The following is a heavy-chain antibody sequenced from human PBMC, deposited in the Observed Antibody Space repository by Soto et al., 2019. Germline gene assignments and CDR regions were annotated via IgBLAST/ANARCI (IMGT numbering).Heavy chain of an antibody. Sequence: EVQLVESGGGLVQPGGSLRLSCAASGFTFSSYSMNWVRQAPGKGLEWVSYISSSSSTIYYADSVKGRFTISRDNAKNSMYLQMNSLRDEDTAVYYCARDQGELLRPFVFDYWGQGTLVTVSS. J-gene: IGHJ4*02. CDR3: ARDQGELLRPFVFDY. CDR2: ISSSSSTI. D-gene: IGHD1-26*01. CDR1: GFTFSSYS. V-gene: IGHV3-48*02.